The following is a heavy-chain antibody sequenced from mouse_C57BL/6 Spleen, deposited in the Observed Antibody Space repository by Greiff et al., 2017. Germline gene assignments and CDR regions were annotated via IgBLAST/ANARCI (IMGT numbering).Heavy chain of an antibody. Sequence: EVNVVESEGGLVQPGSSMKHSCTASGFTFSDYYMAWVRQVPEKGLEWVANINYDGSSTYYLDSLKSRFIISRDNAKNILYLQMSSLKSEDTATYYCAREGIYYDYVGAMDYWGQGTSVTVSS. V-gene: IGHV5-16*01. J-gene: IGHJ4*01. CDR1: GFTFSDYY. CDR3: AREGIYYDYVGAMDY. D-gene: IGHD2-4*01. CDR2: INYDGSST.